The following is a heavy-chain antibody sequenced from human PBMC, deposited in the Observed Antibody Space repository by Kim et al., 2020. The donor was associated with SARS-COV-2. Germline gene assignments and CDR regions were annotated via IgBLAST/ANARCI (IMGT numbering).Heavy chain of an antibody. CDR1: GGSISSTKYY. J-gene: IGHJ4*02. D-gene: IGHD3-22*01. Sequence: SETLSLSCTVSGGSISSTKYYWGWLRQPPGKGLQWIGSIYYSPNAMQYSGTTYHNPSLRSRVNISIDASSEQFSLELSFVTAADTAIYYCARHLDHYHNDMWVWGRGSVVTVSA. V-gene: IGHV4-39*01. CDR3: ARHLDHYHNDMWV. CDR2: IYYSPNAMQYSGTT.